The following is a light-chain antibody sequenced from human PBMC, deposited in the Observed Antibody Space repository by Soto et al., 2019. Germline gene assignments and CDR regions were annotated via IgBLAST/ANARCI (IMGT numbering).Light chain of an antibody. CDR2: VDSDGSH. CDR1: SGHSRYA. V-gene: IGLV4-69*01. CDR3: QTWATGIRV. J-gene: IGLJ3*02. Sequence: QPVLTQSPSASASLGASVKLTCTVDSGHSRYAIAWHQQQPEKGPRYLMKVDSDGSHSKADGIPDRFSGSSSGAERYLTISSLQSEDEADYYCQTWATGIRVFGGGPSSPS.